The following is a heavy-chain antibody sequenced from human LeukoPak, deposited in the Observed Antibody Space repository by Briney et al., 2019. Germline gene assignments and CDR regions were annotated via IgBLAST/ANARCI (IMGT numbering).Heavy chain of an antibody. J-gene: IGHJ4*02. V-gene: IGHV3-23*01. D-gene: IGHD2-2*02. CDR2: ISGSGGST. Sequence: GGSLRLSCAASGFTFSSYAMSWVRQAPGKGLEWISAISGSGGSTYYADSVKGRFTISRDNSKNTLYLQMNSLRAEDTAVYYCSRVARIPTVDYWGQGTLVTVSS. CDR1: GFTFSSYA. CDR3: SRVARIPTVDY.